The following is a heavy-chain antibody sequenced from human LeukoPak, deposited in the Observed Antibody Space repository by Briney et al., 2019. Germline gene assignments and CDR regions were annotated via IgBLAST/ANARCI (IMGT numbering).Heavy chain of an antibody. CDR1: GFTFSDHY. CDR2: TRNKANSYTT. J-gene: IGHJ4*02. CDR3: ARVFGDRFDY. Sequence: PGGSLRLSCAASGFTFSDHYMDWARQAPGKGLEWVGRTRNKANSYTTEYAASVKGRFTISRDDSKNSLYLQINSLKTEDTAVYYCARVFGDRFDYWGQGTLVTVSS. D-gene: IGHD2-21*02. V-gene: IGHV3-72*01.